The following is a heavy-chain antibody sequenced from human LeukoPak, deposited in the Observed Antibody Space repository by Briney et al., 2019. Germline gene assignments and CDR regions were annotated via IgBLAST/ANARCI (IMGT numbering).Heavy chain of an antibody. V-gene: IGHV3-21*01. CDR1: GFTFSSYS. CDR2: ISSSSSYI. J-gene: IGHJ3*02. CDR3: ARVVAAYAFGI. Sequence: GGSLRLSCAVSGFTFSSYSMNWVRQAPGKGLEWVSSISSSSSYIYYADSVKGRFTISRDNAKNSLYLQMNSLRAEDTAVYYCARVVAAYAFGIWGQGTMVTVSS. D-gene: IGHD2-15*01.